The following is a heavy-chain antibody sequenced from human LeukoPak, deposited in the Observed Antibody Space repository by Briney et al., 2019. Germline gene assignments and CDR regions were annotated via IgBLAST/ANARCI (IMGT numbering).Heavy chain of an antibody. Sequence: ASVKVSCKASGYTFTSYGISWVRQAPGQGLEWTGWISAYNGNTNYAQKLQGRVTMTTDTSTSTAYMELRSLRSDDTAVYYCARIKDQLEPPDYWGQGTLVTVSS. V-gene: IGHV1-18*01. J-gene: IGHJ4*02. CDR2: ISAYNGNT. D-gene: IGHD2-2*01. CDR1: GYTFTSYG. CDR3: ARIKDQLEPPDY.